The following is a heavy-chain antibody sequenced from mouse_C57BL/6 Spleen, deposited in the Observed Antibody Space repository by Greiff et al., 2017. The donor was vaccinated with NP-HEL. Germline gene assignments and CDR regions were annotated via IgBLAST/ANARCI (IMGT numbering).Heavy chain of an antibody. V-gene: IGHV5-17*01. CDR1: GFTFSDYG. Sequence: EVQGVESGGGLVKPGGSLKLSCAASGFTFSDYGMHWVRQAPEKGLEWVAYISSGSSTIYYADTVKGRFTISRDNAKNTLFLHMTSLSSEDTAMYYCERSSTLGSYAMDYWGQGTSVTVSS. CDR3: ERSSTLGSYAMDY. CDR2: ISSGSSTI. D-gene: IGHD1-1*02. J-gene: IGHJ4*01.